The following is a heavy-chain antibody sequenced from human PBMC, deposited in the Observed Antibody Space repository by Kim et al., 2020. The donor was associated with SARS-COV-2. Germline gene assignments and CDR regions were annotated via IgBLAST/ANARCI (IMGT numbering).Heavy chain of an antibody. J-gene: IGHJ6*02. CDR1: GYTFTSYY. CDR3: ARVGGSWTAYYYYGMDV. CDR2: INPSGGST. D-gene: IGHD2-15*01. Sequence: VSVKVSCKASGYTFTSYYMHWVRQAPGQGLEWMGIINPSGGSTSYAQKFQGRVTMTRDTSTTTVYMELSSLRSEDTAVYYCARVGGSWTAYYYYGMDVWGQGTTVTVSS. V-gene: IGHV1-46*01.